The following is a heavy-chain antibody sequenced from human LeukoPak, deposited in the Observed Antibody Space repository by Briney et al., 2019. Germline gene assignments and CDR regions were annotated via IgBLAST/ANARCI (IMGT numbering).Heavy chain of an antibody. CDR2: IKQDGSEK. D-gene: IGHD5-18*01. V-gene: IGHV3-7*01. CDR3: AREDTAMTTGGFDY. J-gene: IGHJ4*02. Sequence: GGSLRLSCAASGFTFSSYWMSWVRQAPGKGLEWVANIKQDGSEKYYVDSVKGRFTISRDNAKNSLYLQMNSLRAEDTAVYYCAREDTAMTTGGFDYWGQGTLVTVSS. CDR1: GFTFSSYW.